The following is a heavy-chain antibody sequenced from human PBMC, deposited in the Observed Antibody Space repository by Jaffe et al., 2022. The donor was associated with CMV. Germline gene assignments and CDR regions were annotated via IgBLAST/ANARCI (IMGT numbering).Heavy chain of an antibody. Sequence: EVQLVESGGGLVKPGGSLRLSCAASGFTFSNAWMSWVRQAPGKGLEWVGRIKSKTDGGTTDYAAPVKGRFTISRDDSKNTLYLQMNSLKTEDTAVYYCTTLWSNYDFWSGYYRYYYYYMDVWGKGTTVTVSS. D-gene: IGHD3-3*01. V-gene: IGHV3-15*01. J-gene: IGHJ6*03. CDR1: GFTFSNAW. CDR2: IKSKTDGGTT. CDR3: TTLWSNYDFWSGYYRYYYYYMDV.